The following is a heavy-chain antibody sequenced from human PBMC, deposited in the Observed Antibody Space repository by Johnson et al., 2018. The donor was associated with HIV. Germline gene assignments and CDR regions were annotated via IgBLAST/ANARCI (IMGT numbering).Heavy chain of an antibody. Sequence: QMLLVESGGGLVKAGGSLRLSCAASGFTFSDHYMTWIRQAPGKGLECISSISSSGRTTYYADSVKGRFTISRNNVQNSMFLQMNSLRADDTAVYFCVRRMVVGSVAFDIWGQGTMVSVSS. J-gene: IGHJ3*02. CDR2: ISSSGRTT. D-gene: IGHD2-21*01. CDR1: GFTFSDHY. CDR3: VRRMVVGSVAFDI. V-gene: IGHV3-11*04.